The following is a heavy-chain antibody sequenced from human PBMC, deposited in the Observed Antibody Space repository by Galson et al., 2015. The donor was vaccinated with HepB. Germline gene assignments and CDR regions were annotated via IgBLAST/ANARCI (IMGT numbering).Heavy chain of an antibody. CDR2: ISSSSYI. D-gene: IGHD1-20*01. CDR3: ARGPLNWNRYDAFDI. V-gene: IGHV3-21*01. J-gene: IGHJ3*02. Sequence: SLRLSCAASGFTFSGYNMNWVRQAPGKGLEWVSSISSSSYIYYTDSVKSRFTISRDNAKNSLYLQMNSLRAGDTALYYCARGPLNWNRYDAFDIWGLGTMVTVSS. CDR1: GFTFSGYN.